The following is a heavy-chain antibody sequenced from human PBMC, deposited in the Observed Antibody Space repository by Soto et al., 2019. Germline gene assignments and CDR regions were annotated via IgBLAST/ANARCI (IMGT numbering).Heavy chain of an antibody. CDR2: IYYSGST. CDR3: ARGHEATSFDY. J-gene: IGHJ4*02. V-gene: IGHV4-59*01. Sequence: SETLSLTCTVSGGSISSYYWSWIRQPPGKGLEWIGYIYYSGSTNYNPSLKSRVTISVDTSKNKFSLKLSSVTAADTAVYYCARGHEATSFDYWGQGTLVTVSS. D-gene: IGHD5-12*01. CDR1: GGSISSYY.